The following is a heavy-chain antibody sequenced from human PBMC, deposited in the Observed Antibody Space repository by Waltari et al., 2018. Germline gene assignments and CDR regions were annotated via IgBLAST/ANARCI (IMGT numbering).Heavy chain of an antibody. CDR1: XGTFSSYT. D-gene: IGHD5-18*01. J-gene: IGHJ4*02. CDR3: VRLXPIQLWSYEKNX. Sequence: QVXXVXSGAEXKKXGSSVKASCKASXGTFSSYTNSCVRQAPGQGLEWMGKIIPMXGIANXAQKFQGRVTXTADKSTSTAYMELSSLXSEDTAVYXCVRLXPIQLWSYEKNXWGQGTLVTVAS. CDR2: IIPMXGIA. V-gene: IGHV1-69*02.